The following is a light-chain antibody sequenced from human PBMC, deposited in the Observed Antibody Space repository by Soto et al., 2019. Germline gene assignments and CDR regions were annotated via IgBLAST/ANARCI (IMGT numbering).Light chain of an antibody. Sequence: DIVVTQSPASLAVSLGERATINCKSSQNNKTYLAWYQQKAGQPPKLLIDWASTRASGVPDRFSGSGSGTDFTLTISSLQAEDVAVYYCQLYYNSWTFGQGTKVEIK. CDR3: QLYYNSWT. J-gene: IGKJ1*01. CDR2: WAS. CDR1: QNNKTY. V-gene: IGKV4-1*01.